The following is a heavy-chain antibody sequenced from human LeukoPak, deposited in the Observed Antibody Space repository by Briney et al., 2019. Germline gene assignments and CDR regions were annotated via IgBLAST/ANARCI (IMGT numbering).Heavy chain of an antibody. CDR2: ISDNGGRT. CDR3: AKRVEYSSSSGGFFDY. CDR1: GFSFGSYG. J-gene: IGHJ4*02. V-gene: IGHV3-23*01. Sequence: PGGSLRLSCAASGFSFGSYGMNWVRQPPGKGLEWVSSISDNGGRTYYADSVKGRFTISRDNSKNTLYLQMMSLRADDTAVYYCAKRVEYSSSSGGFFDYWGQGTLLTVSP. D-gene: IGHD6-6*01.